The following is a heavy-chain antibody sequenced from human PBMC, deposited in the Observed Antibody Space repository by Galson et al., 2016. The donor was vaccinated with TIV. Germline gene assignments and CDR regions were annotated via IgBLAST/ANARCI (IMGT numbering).Heavy chain of an antibody. V-gene: IGHV2-5*01. CDR1: GFSLSTSGVG. D-gene: IGHD3-22*01. Sequence: PALVKPTQTLTLTCTFSGFSLSTSGVGVAWIRQPPGKALEWLALIYWNDDKRYSPSLKSRLTISKDTSKNQVVLTMTNMDPVDTATYYCARISGYYDSSGHYIPRSFDYWGQGNLVTVSS. J-gene: IGHJ4*02. CDR3: ARISGYYDSSGHYIPRSFDY. CDR2: IYWNDDK.